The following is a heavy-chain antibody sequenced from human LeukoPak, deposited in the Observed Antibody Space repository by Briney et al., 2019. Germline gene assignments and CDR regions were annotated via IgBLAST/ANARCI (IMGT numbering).Heavy chain of an antibody. J-gene: IGHJ4*02. CDR1: GGSISSFSYY. V-gene: IGHV4-39*01. Sequence: SETLSLTCTVAGGSISSFSYYWGWIRQPPGKGLEWIGSIYYSGATYYNPSLKSRVTISVDTSKNQFSLKLSSVTAADTAVYYCARPRHYYGSGFDYWGQGTLVTVSS. CDR2: IYYSGAT. D-gene: IGHD3-10*01. CDR3: ARPRHYYGSGFDY.